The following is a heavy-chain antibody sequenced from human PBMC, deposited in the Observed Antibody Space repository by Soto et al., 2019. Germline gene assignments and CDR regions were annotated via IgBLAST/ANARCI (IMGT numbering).Heavy chain of an antibody. CDR1: GFTFSSYA. CDR2: IGGGGDT. CDR3: AKEQLERLFGLDY. V-gene: IGHV3-23*01. D-gene: IGHD1-1*01. J-gene: IGHJ4*02. Sequence: PGGSLRLSCAASGFTFSSYAMSWVRQAPGKGLQWVSAIGGGGDTYYADSVKGRFTISRDNSKNTLYLQVNSLRAEDTAVYYCAKEQLERLFGLDYWGQGALVTVSS.